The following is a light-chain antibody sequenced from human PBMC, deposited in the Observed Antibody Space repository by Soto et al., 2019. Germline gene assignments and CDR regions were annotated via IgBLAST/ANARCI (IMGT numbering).Light chain of an antibody. V-gene: IGLV2-14*01. CDR3: SSFTSSNTWV. Sequence: QSVLTQPASVSGSPGQSITISCTGSSSDVGAYDYVSWYQQHPGKAPKFMLYEVSNRPSGLSDRFSGSKSGNTASLTISGLQADDEADYYCSSFTSSNTWVFGGGTKVTVL. CDR1: SSDVGAYDY. CDR2: EVS. J-gene: IGLJ3*02.